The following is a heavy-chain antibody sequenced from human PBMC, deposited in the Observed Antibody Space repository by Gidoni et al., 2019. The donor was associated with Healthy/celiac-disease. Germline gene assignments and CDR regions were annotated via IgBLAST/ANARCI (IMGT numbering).Heavy chain of an antibody. J-gene: IGHJ6*02. V-gene: IGHV4-39*01. CDR1: GGSISSSSYY. Sequence: QLQLQESGPGLVKPSETLSLTCTVSGGSISSSSYYWGWIRQPPGKGLEWIGSIYYSGSTYYNPSLKSRVTISVDTSKNQFSLKLSSVTAADTAVYYCARLNNYGGNSGGYYYYGMDVWGQGTTVTVSS. CDR2: IYYSGST. D-gene: IGHD4-17*01. CDR3: ARLNNYGGNSGGYYYYGMDV.